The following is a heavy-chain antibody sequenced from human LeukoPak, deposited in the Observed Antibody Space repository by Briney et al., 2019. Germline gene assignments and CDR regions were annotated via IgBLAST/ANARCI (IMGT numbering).Heavy chain of an antibody. Sequence: PSETLSLTCAVYGGSFSGYYWSWIRQPPGKGLEWTGEINHSGSTNYNPSLKSRVTISVDTSKNQFSLKLSSVTAADTAVYYCARRAYSSSNWFDPWGQGTLVTVSS. D-gene: IGHD6-6*01. V-gene: IGHV4-34*01. CDR2: INHSGST. CDR3: ARRAYSSSNWFDP. CDR1: GGSFSGYY. J-gene: IGHJ5*02.